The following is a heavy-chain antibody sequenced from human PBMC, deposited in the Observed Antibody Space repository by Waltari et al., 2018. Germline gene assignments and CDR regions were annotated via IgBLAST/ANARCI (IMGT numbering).Heavy chain of an antibody. V-gene: IGHV4-30-4*08. Sequence: QVQLQESGPGLVKPSLTLSLPCTVSGDSIPNAYYYSNWFRQSPGEGLEWIGYISSTGNPYYKPSLKSRITISLDTSKSHFSLNLSSVTAADTAVYYCARGDKGGSGAYYAFDIWGQGTNVTVSS. J-gene: IGHJ3*02. CDR2: ISSTGNP. CDR3: ARGDKGGSGAYYAFDI. D-gene: IGHD1-26*01. CDR1: GDSIPNAYYY.